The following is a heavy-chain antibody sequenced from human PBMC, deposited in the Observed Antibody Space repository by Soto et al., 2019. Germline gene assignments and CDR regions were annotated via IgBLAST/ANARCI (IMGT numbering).Heavy chain of an antibody. J-gene: IGHJ4*02. CDR1: GGSISSGDYY. V-gene: IGHV4-30-4*01. Sequence: QVQLQESGPGLVKPSQTLSLTCTVSGGSISSGDYYWSWIRQTPGKGLEWIGYIYYSGSTYYNPSLKSRVTISVNTSKNQFSLKLSSVTAADTAVYYCARQDSSVYYFDSWGQGTLVTVSS. CDR2: IYYSGST. D-gene: IGHD6-19*01. CDR3: ARQDSSVYYFDS.